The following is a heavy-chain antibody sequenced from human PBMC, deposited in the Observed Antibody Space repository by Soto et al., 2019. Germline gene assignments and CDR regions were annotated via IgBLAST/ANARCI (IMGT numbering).Heavy chain of an antibody. Sequence: GGSLRLSCAASGFTFSSYSMNWVRQAPGKGLDWVSYISSSSSTIYYADSVKGRFTISRDNAKNSLYLQMNSLRDEDTAVYYCARDSDYYDSSGYYPEYFQHWGQGTLVTVSS. D-gene: IGHD3-22*01. J-gene: IGHJ1*01. CDR2: ISSSSSTI. CDR1: GFTFSSYS. V-gene: IGHV3-48*02. CDR3: ARDSDYYDSSGYYPEYFQH.